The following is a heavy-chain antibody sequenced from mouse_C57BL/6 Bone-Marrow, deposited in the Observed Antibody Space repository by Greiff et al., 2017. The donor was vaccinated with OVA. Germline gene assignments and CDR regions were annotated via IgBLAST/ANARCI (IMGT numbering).Heavy chain of an antibody. V-gene: IGHV1-19*01. Sequence: EVQLVESGPVLVKPGASVKMSCKASGYTFTDYYMNWVKQSHGKSLEWIGVINPYNGGTSYNQKFKGKATLTVDKSSSTAYMELNSLTSEDSAVYYCARRQLRPYYYAMDYWGQGTSVTVSS. D-gene: IGHD3-2*02. CDR1: GYTFTDYY. CDR2: INPYNGGT. CDR3: ARRQLRPYYYAMDY. J-gene: IGHJ4*01.